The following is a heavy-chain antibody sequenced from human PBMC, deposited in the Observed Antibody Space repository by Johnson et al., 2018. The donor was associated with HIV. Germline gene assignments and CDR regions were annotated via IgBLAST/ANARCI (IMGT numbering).Heavy chain of an antibody. D-gene: IGHD5-18*01. Sequence: EKLVESGGGVVQPGTSLRLSCAASGFAFSSYAMHWVRQAPGKGLEWVSYISSSGSTIFYADSVKGRFTISRDNAKNSLYLQMNSLRAEDTAVYYCAREEGIQLWPRGAFDIWGQGTMVTVSS. CDR3: AREEGIQLWPRGAFDI. J-gene: IGHJ3*02. CDR1: GFAFSSYA. CDR2: ISSSGSTI. V-gene: IGHV3-48*04.